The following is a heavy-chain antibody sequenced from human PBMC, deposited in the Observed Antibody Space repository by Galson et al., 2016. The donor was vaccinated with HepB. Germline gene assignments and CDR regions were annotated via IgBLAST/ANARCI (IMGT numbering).Heavy chain of an antibody. Sequence: SLRLSCAASGLNISSYWLHWVRQAPGKGLVWVSRINRDGSSTGYADSVKGRFAISRDNAKNTLYLQMNSLRAEDSAVYYCASPRGSDFWSNYPYYYYAMDVWGLGTTVTVS. D-gene: IGHD3-3*01. CDR2: INRDGSST. CDR3: ASPRGSDFWSNYPYYYYAMDV. V-gene: IGHV3-74*01. CDR1: GLNISSYW. J-gene: IGHJ6*02.